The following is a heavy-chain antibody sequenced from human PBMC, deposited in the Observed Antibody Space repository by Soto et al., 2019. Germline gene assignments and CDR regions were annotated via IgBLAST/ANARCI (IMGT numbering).Heavy chain of an antibody. J-gene: IGHJ4*02. CDR1: GFSLITSGVG. V-gene: IGHV2-5*02. CDR3: AHTMAPRIFDY. Sequence: QITLKEAGPTLVKPTQTLTLTCSFSGFSLITSGVGVGWIRQPPGKALEWLALIYWDDDKGYSTSLKSRLTXTXGPSRNQVVLTMTNMDPADTATYYCAHTMAPRIFDYWGQGTLVTVSS. CDR2: IYWDDDK.